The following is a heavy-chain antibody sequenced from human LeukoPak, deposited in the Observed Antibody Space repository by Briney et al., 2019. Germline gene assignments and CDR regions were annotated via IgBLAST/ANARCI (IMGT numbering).Heavy chain of an antibody. J-gene: IGHJ4*02. Sequence: RASVKVSCKASGGTFSSYAISWVRQAPGQGLEWMGGIIPIFGTANYAQKFQGRVTITTDESTSTAYMELSSLRSEDTAVYYCARDKGSSSSPEPIFDYWGQGTLVTVSS. CDR1: GGTFSSYA. CDR3: ARDKGSSSSPEPIFDY. V-gene: IGHV1-69*05. D-gene: IGHD6-6*01. CDR2: IIPIFGTA.